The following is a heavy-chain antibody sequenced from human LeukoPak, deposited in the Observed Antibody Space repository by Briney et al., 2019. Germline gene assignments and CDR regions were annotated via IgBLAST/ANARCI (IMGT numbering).Heavy chain of an antibody. CDR1: GFTFDDYA. D-gene: IGHD6-19*01. J-gene: IGHJ5*02. CDR2: ISWNSGSI. Sequence: GRSLRLSCAASGFTFDDYAMHWVRQAPGKGLEWVSGISWNSGSIGYADSVKGRFTVSRDNAKNSLYLQMNSLRAEDTALYYCAKAPGAGKGLSWFDPWGQGTLVTVSS. CDR3: AKAPGAGKGLSWFDP. V-gene: IGHV3-9*01.